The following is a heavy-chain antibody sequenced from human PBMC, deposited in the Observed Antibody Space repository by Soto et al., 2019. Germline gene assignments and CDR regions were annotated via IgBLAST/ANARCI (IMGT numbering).Heavy chain of an antibody. Sequence: PGGSLRLSCAASGFSFSGFWMHWVRQAPGKGLVWVSRMFTDVSTTYYADSVKGRFTISRDNAKSTLYLQMNSLRDEDTAVYYCVRGKPGYGNFDSWGQGTLVTVSS. CDR2: MFTDVSTT. CDR3: VRGKPGYGNFDS. D-gene: IGHD5-12*01. CDR1: GFSFSGFW. V-gene: IGHV3-74*01. J-gene: IGHJ4*02.